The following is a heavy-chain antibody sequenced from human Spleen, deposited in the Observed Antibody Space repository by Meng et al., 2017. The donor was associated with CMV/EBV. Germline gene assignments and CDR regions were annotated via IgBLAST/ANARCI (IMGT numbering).Heavy chain of an antibody. D-gene: IGHD2-21*02. J-gene: IGHJ6*02. CDR2: IYYSGST. CDR1: GGSISSYY. CDR3: ARDRLNYGMDV. V-gene: IGHV4-59*01. Sequence: GSLRLSCTVSGGSISSYYWSWIRQPPGKGLEWIGYIYYSGSTNYNPSLKSRVTISVDTSKNQFSLKLSSVTAADTAVYFCARDRLNYGMDVWGQGTTVTVSS.